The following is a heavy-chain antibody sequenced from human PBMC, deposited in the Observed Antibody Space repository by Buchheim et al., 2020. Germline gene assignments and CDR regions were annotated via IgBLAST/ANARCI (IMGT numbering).Heavy chain of an antibody. CDR2: MSPNSSNT. Sequence: QVQLVQSGAEVKKPGASVKVSCKASGYTFTSYDINWVRQATGQGLEWMGWMSPNSSNTGYAQKFQGRVTMTRNTSISTAYMELSSLRSEDTAVYYCARYVDIVATISGYYYGMDVWGQGTT. CDR3: ARYVDIVATISGYYYGMDV. D-gene: IGHD5-12*01. CDR1: GYTFTSYD. V-gene: IGHV1-8*01. J-gene: IGHJ6*02.